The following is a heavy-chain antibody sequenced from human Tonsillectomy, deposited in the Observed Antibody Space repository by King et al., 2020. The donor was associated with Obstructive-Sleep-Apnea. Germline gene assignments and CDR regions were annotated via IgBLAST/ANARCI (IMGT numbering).Heavy chain of an antibody. V-gene: IGHV3-53*04. J-gene: IGHJ4*02. CDR3: ARGGDQSSSLDY. CDR2: IYSGGST. CDR1: GFTVSSNY. D-gene: IGHD6-13*01. Sequence: VQLVESGGGLVQPGGSLRLSCAASGFTVSSNYMSWVRQPPGKGLEWGSVIYSGGSTYYADSVKGRFTISRPNSKNTLYLQMNSLRAEDTAVYYWARGGDQSSSLDYWGQGTLVTVSS.